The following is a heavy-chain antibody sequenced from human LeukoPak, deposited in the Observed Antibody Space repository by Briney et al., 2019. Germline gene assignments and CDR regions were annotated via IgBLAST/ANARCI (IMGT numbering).Heavy chain of an antibody. Sequence: PGGSLRLSCAASGFTFSSYGMHWVRQAPGKGLEWVAFIRYDGSNKYYADSVKGRFTISRDNSKNTLYLQMNSLRAEDTAVYYCAKGLSNYYGSGSEFGGQGTLVTVSS. V-gene: IGHV3-30*02. J-gene: IGHJ4*02. CDR1: GFTFSSYG. CDR3: AKGLSNYYGSGSEF. D-gene: IGHD3-10*01. CDR2: IRYDGSNK.